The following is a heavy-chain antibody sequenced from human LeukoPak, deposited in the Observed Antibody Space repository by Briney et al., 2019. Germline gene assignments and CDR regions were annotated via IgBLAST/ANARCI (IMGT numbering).Heavy chain of an antibody. CDR1: GFTFSSYA. Sequence: GSLRLSCAASGFTFSSYAMSWVRQAPGKGLEWIGEINHSGSTNYNPSLKSRVTISVDTSKNQFSLKLSSVTAADTAVYYCARVGAARVDYWGQGTLVTVSS. D-gene: IGHD6-6*01. J-gene: IGHJ4*02. CDR3: ARVGAARVDY. V-gene: IGHV4-34*01. CDR2: INHSGST.